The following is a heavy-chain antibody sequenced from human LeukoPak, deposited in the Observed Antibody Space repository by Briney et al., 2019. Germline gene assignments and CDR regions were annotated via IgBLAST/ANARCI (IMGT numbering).Heavy chain of an antibody. J-gene: IGHJ4*02. CDR3: ARVPTGVRYFDY. V-gene: IGHV4-4*02. Sequence: SSETLSLTCAVSGGSISSSNWWSWVRQPPGKGLEWIGEIYHSGSTNYNPSLKSRVTISVDKSKNQFSLKLSSVTAADTAVYYCARVPTGVRYFDYWGQGTLVTVSS. CDR2: IYHSGST. CDR1: GGSISSSNW. D-gene: IGHD3-9*01.